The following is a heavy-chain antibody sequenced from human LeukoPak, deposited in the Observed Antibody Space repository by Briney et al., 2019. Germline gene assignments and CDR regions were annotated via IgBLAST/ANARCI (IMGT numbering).Heavy chain of an antibody. J-gene: IGHJ4*02. D-gene: IGHD3-9*01. CDR3: ARQNYDILTGYSPFDY. V-gene: IGHV1-8*03. Sequence: GASVKVSCKASGYTFTGYYMHWVRQAPGQGLEWMGWINPNSGGTGYAQKSQGRVTITRNTSISTAYMELSSLRSEDTAVYYCARQNYDILTGYSPFDYWGQGTLVTVSS. CDR1: GYTFTGYY. CDR2: INPNSGGT.